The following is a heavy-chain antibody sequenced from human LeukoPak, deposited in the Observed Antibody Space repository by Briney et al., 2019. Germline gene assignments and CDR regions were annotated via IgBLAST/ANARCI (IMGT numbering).Heavy chain of an antibody. J-gene: IGHJ4*02. D-gene: IGHD6-13*01. CDR3: ARDGARGAAAGTRGDY. V-gene: IGHV3-23*01. Sequence: GGSLRLSCAASGFTFTTYAMSWVRQAPGRGLEWVSVISNSGDSTYYADSVKGRFTISRDNSKSTLFLQMSRLRAEDTAIYYCARDGARGAAAGTRGDYWGQGALVTVSS. CDR1: GFTFTTYA. CDR2: ISNSGDST.